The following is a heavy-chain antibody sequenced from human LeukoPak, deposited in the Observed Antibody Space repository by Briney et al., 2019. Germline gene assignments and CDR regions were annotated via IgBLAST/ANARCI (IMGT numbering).Heavy chain of an antibody. CDR3: TLQIAVAGTSDWFDP. CDR2: IHYTGRT. J-gene: IGHJ5*02. V-gene: IGHV4-39*07. Sequence: PSETLSLTCTVSGGSISSDTSHWGWIRQPPGKGLEWIGSIHYTGRTYYNPSLKSRVTISVDTSKSQFSLKLPSVTAADPAVYYCTLQIAVAGTSDWFDPWGQGTLVTVSS. D-gene: IGHD6-19*01. CDR1: GGSISSDTSH.